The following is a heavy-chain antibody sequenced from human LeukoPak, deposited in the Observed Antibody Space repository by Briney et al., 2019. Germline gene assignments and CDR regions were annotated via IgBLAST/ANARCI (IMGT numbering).Heavy chain of an antibody. CDR1: GGSISSYY. Sequence: PSETLSLTCAVSGGSISSYYWSWIRQPPGKGLERIGYIYYGGSTNYNPSLKSRVTISVDTSRNQFSLKLSSVTAADTAVYYCARDCSGASCYDYWGQGTLVTVSS. D-gene: IGHD2-15*01. CDR2: IYYGGST. J-gene: IGHJ4*02. V-gene: IGHV4-59*01. CDR3: ARDCSGASCYDY.